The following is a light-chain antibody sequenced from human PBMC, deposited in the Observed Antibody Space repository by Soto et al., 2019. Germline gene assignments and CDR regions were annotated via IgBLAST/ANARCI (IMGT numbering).Light chain of an antibody. J-gene: IGKJ4*01. CDR1: QNVPSTY. Sequence: EIVLTQFPGTLSLSPGERATLSCRASQNVPSTYFAWYQQRPGQAPRLLIYVAANRAADIPERFSASGSGTDFTLSISRLEPEDFAVYYCQQFGDSLTFGGGTRVEIK. CDR2: VAA. V-gene: IGKV3-20*01. CDR3: QQFGDSLT.